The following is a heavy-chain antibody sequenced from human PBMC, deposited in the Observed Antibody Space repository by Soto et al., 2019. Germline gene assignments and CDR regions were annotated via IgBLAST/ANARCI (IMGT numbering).Heavy chain of an antibody. Sequence: EVQLVESGGGLVQPGGSLRLSCAPSGLPFSSYWMNWVRQRPGTGLVWISRINNDGSGTTYADSVRGRFTITTDNDKNTVSLQMNSQRAEDTAVYYCVRIVGDLAAVQAGIPAYEASHYYCLDVWGKGTTVTVSS. CDR1: GLPFSSYW. CDR3: VRIVGDLAAVQAGIPAYEASHYYCLDV. V-gene: IGHV3-74*01. CDR2: INNDGSGT. J-gene: IGHJ6*03. D-gene: IGHD2-2*02.